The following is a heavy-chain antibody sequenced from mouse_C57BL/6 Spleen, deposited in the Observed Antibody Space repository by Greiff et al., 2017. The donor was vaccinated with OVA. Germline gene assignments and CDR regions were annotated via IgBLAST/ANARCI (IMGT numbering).Heavy chain of an antibody. CDR3: ARDNYGHYFDY. V-gene: IGHV5-4*01. CDR2: ISDGGSYT. J-gene: IGHJ2*01. Sequence: EVKLVESGGGLVKPGGSLKLSCAASGFTFSSYAMSWVRQTPEKRLEWVATISDGGSYTYYPDNVKGRFTIARDNAKNNLYLQMSHLKAEDTAMYYCARDNYGHYFDYWGQGTTLTVSS. CDR1: GFTFSSYA. D-gene: IGHD1-1*02.